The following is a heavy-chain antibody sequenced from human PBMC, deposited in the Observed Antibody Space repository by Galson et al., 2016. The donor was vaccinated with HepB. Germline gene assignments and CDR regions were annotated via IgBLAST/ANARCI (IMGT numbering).Heavy chain of an antibody. Sequence: CAASGFTFSTYGMHWVRQAPGKGLEWVALISYDGKSESYADSVKGRVTISRDNSKNTLYLQMHSLRAEDTAVYYCATPRGYSYGYWDDTTTDYWGQGTLVTVSS. CDR3: ATPRGYSYGYWDDTTTDY. V-gene: IGHV3-30*03. CDR2: ISYDGKSE. D-gene: IGHD5-18*01. J-gene: IGHJ4*02. CDR1: GFTFSTYG.